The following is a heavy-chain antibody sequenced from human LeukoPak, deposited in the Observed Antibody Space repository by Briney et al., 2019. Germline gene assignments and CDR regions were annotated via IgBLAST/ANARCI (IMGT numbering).Heavy chain of an antibody. CDR1: GGSVSSGSHY. CDR3: ARRYCSSTSCYGWFDP. J-gene: IGHJ5*02. Sequence: SETLSLTCTVSGGSVSSGSHYWSWIRQPPGKELEWIGDIYYSGSTNYNPSLKSRGTISIDTSKKQFSLKLSSVTAADTAVYNCARRYCSSTSCYGWFDPWGQGTLVTVSS. D-gene: IGHD2-2*01. V-gene: IGHV4-61*01. CDR2: IYYSGST.